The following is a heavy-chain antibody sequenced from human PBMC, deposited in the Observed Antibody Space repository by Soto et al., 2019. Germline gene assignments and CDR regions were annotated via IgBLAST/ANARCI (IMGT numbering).Heavy chain of an antibody. CDR2: IHHSGSP. V-gene: IGHV4-30-2*01. D-gene: IGHD6-13*01. CDR1: GGSIRSGGYL. CDR3: AIDQSAAGGDDAFDL. J-gene: IGHJ3*01. Sequence: QLQLRESGSGLVKPSQTLSLTCVVSGGSIRSGGYLWSWIRQPPGKGLEWIGYIHHSGSPYYNPSLKSRVTNSVDMSHNQFSLNLNSVTAADTAVYYCAIDQSAAGGDDAFDLWGQGTMVTVSS.